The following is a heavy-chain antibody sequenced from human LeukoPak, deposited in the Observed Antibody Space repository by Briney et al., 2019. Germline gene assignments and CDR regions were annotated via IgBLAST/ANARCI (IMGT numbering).Heavy chain of an antibody. J-gene: IGHJ4*02. CDR2: INPNSGGT. V-gene: IGHV1-2*02. D-gene: IGHD4-23*01. Sequence: ASVKVSCKASGYTFTGYYMHWVRQAPGQGLEWMGWINPNSGGTNYAQKFQGRVTMTRDTSISTAYMELSRLRSDDTAVYYCARDRNYGGNSFYFDYWGQGTLVTVS. CDR1: GYTFTGYY. CDR3: ARDRNYGGNSFYFDY.